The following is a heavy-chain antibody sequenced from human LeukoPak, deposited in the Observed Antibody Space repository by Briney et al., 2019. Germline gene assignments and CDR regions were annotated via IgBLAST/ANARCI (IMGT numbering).Heavy chain of an antibody. CDR1: GFTFSGYA. CDR2: ISYDGSNE. D-gene: IGHD3-10*01. Sequence: GRSLRLSCAASGFTFSGYAMHWVRQAPGKGLEWVAVISYDGSNEYYADSVKGRFTISRDNSKNTRYLQMNSLSVEDTAVYYCARVGYYASGPFSYFDYWGQGTLVTVSS. V-gene: IGHV3-30-3*01. CDR3: ARVGYYASGPFSYFDY. J-gene: IGHJ4*02.